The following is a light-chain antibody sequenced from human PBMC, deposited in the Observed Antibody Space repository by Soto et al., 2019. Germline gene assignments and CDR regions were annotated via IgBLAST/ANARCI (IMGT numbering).Light chain of an antibody. CDR3: QSYDSSKGV. J-gene: IGLJ3*02. V-gene: IGLV6-57*04. CDR1: SGSIASNY. Sequence: NFMLTQPHSVSESPGKTVTISCTRSSGSIASNYVQWYHQRPGSAPTIVMYEDNQRPSGVPDRFSGSIDRSSNSASLTISGLKTEDEGDFYCQSYDSSKGVFGGGTKLTVL. CDR2: EDN.